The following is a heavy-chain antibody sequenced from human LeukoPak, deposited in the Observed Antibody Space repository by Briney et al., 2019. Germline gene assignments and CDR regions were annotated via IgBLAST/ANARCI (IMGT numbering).Heavy chain of an antibody. D-gene: IGHD2/OR15-2a*01. V-gene: IGHV3-43*02. CDR2: IKADGSGT. J-gene: IGHJ6*02. CDR1: GFSIGPYA. Sequence: GGALRLSCAASGFSIGPYAMYWVRQGPGRGLEWVSVIKADGSGTFYADSVRGRFTTSRDNSKNSLYLQMNSLTSEDTALYYCATWAFYHNLDVWGQGTTVIVSS. CDR3: ATWAFYHNLDV.